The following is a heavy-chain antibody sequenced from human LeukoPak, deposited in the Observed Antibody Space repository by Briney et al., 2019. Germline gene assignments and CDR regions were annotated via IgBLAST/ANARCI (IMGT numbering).Heavy chain of an antibody. Sequence: SETLSLTCTVSGGSISSSSYYWGWVRQPRGEGLEWIVSIYESGSTYYNPTLKSRVTIYVDTSKNQFSLKLSSVTAADTAVYYCASLDPVGYCSGGSCAGRRKGVIDYWGQGTLVTVSS. CDR2: IYESGST. CDR1: GGSISSSSYY. V-gene: IGHV4-39*01. CDR3: ASLDPVGYCSGGSCAGRRKGVIDY. D-gene: IGHD2-15*01. J-gene: IGHJ4*02.